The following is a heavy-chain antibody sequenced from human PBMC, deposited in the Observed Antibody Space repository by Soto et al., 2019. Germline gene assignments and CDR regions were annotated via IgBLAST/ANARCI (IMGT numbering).Heavy chain of an antibody. V-gene: IGHV3-74*01. D-gene: IGHD3-10*01. CDR1: GFTFSSYW. Sequence: EVQLVESGGGLVQPGGSLRLSCAASGFTFSSYWMHWVRQAPGKGLVWVSRINSDGSSTSYADSVKGRFTISRDNAKNTLYLQMNSLRAEDTAVDYCARAGSGSTVYGMDVWGQGTTVTVSS. CDR2: INSDGSST. CDR3: ARAGSGSTVYGMDV. J-gene: IGHJ6*02.